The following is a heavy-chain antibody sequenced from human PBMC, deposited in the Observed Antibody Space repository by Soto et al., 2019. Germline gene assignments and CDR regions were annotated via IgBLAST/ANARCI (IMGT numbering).Heavy chain of an antibody. V-gene: IGHV4-39*01. CDR2: IYYSGST. Sequence: SETLSLTCTVSGGSISSISSYWGWIRRPPGKGLEWIGSIYYSGSTYYNPSLKSRVTISVDTSKNQFSLKLSSVTAADTAVYYCARLRWLQSKLFDYWGQGTLVTVSS. CDR3: ARLRWLQSKLFDY. D-gene: IGHD5-12*01. CDR1: GGSISSISSY. J-gene: IGHJ4*02.